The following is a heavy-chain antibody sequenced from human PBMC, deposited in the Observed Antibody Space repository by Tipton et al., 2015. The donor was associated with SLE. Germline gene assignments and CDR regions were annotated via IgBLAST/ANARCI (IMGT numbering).Heavy chain of an antibody. CDR2: IYPGDSDT. D-gene: IGHD2-2*01. Sequence: QSGAEVKKPGESLKISCKGSGYSFTNSWIAWVRQMPGKGLEWMGIIYPGDSDTIYSPSFQGQAPISADKSISTAYLQWSSLKASDTAMYYCARRRGGVVVPADYFDYWGQGTLVTVSS. V-gene: IGHV5-51*03. CDR1: GYSFTNSW. J-gene: IGHJ4*02. CDR3: ARRRGGVVVPADYFDY.